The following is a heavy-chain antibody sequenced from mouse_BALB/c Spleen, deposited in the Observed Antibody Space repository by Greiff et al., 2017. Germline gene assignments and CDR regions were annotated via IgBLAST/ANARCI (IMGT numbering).Heavy chain of an antibody. J-gene: IGHJ3*01. D-gene: IGHD2-4*01. CDR1: GFTFSSYA. V-gene: IGHV5-6-5*01. CDR2: ISSGGST. Sequence: EVKLMESGGGLVKPGGSLKLSCAASGFTFSSYAMSWVRQTPEKRLEWVASISSGGSTYYPDSVKGRFTISRDNAKNTLYLQMSSLKSEDTAMYYCARERGYDYDWFAYWGQGTLVTVSA. CDR3: ARERGYDYDWFAY.